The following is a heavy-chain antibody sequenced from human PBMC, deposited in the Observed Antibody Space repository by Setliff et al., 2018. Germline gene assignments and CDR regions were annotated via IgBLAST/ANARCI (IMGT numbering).Heavy chain of an antibody. D-gene: IGHD3-10*01. J-gene: IGHJ4*02. V-gene: IGHV3-23*01. CDR3: AKDGAMVRGVIIWTDY. Sequence: GGSLRLSCAASGFTFSSYAMSWVRQAPGKGLEWVSAISGSGGSTYYADSVKGRFTISRDNSKNTLYLQMNSLRAEDTAVYYCAKDGAMVRGVIIWTDYWGQGTLVTV. CDR2: ISGSGGST. CDR1: GFTFSSYA.